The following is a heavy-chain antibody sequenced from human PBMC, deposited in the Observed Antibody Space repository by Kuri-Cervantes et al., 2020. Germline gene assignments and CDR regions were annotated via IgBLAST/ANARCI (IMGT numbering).Heavy chain of an antibody. CDR3: AKDKGPYYYYYYMDV. Sequence: GGSLRLSCAASGFTFSSYAMSWVRQAPGKGLEWVSAISGSGGSTYYADSVKGRFTISRDNSKNTLYLQMNSLRAEDTAVYYCAKDKGPYYYYYYMDVWGKGTTVTVSS. V-gene: IGHV3-23*01. CDR2: ISGSGGST. CDR1: GFTFSSYA. J-gene: IGHJ6*03.